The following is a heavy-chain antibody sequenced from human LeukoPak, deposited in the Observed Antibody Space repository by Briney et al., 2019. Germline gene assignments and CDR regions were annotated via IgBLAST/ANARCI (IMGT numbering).Heavy chain of an antibody. V-gene: IGHV4-59*01. Sequence: SETLSLTCTVSGGSMSGYYWSWIRQPPGKGLQWIAYVYSSGSTNYNPSLKSRVTISVDTFKNQFSLRLSSVTAADTAVYYCARGMGYGDYAFGHFDYWGQGTLVTVSS. CDR2: VYSSGST. J-gene: IGHJ4*02. CDR1: GGSMSGYY. D-gene: IGHD4-17*01. CDR3: ARGMGYGDYAFGHFDY.